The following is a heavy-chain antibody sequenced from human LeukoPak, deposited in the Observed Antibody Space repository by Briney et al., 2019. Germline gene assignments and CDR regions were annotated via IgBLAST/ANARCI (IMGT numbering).Heavy chain of an antibody. CDR3: GRPAPAVAGWGRALDI. D-gene: IGHD6-19*01. CDR2: IYTSGST. CDR1: GGSISSGSYY. J-gene: IGHJ3*02. V-gene: IGHV4-61*02. Sequence: SQTLSLTCTVSGGSISSGSYYWSWIRQPAGKGLEWIGRIYTSGSTNYNPSLKSRVTISVDTSKNQFSLKLNSVTAADSAVYYCGRPAPAVAGWGRALDIWGHGTMVTVAS.